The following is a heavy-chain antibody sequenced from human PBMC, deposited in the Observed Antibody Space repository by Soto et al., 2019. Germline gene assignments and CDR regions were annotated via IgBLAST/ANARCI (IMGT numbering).Heavy chain of an antibody. D-gene: IGHD1-26*01. Sequence: SVKVSCKASGFTFTSSAVQWVRQARGQRLEWIGWIVVGSGNTNYAQKFQERVTITRDMSTSTAYMELSSLRSEDTAVYYCAAAGAIVGATGYYFDYWGQGTLVTVSS. J-gene: IGHJ4*02. V-gene: IGHV1-58*01. CDR2: IVVGSGNT. CDR3: AAAGAIVGATGYYFDY. CDR1: GFTFTSSA.